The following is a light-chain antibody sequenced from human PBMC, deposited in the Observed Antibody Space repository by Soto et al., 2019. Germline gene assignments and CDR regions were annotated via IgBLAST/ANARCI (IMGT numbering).Light chain of an antibody. J-gene: IGKJ1*01. CDR3: KQYQSYAT. Sequence: DIQMTQSPSTLSASVGDRVTITCRASQSIRTWLAWYQQNPGKAPKVLLYAASTLQSVVPSRFSGSGSGTDCALTSSSLQPDDFETCFCKQYQSYATFGQGTKVEIK. V-gene: IGKV1-5*01. CDR1: QSIRTW. CDR2: AAS.